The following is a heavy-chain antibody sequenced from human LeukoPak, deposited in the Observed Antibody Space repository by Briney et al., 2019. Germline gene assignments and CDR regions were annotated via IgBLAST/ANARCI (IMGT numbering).Heavy chain of an antibody. D-gene: IGHD2-21*02. J-gene: IGHJ5*02. V-gene: IGHV4-4*07. CDR1: GDSISSYY. CDR3: ARLETSVTEHNWFDP. Sequence: PSETLSLTCTVSGDSISSYYWSWIRQPAGKGLEWIGRIYTSGNTNYNPSLKSRVTMSVDTSKNQFSLKLSSVTAADTAVYYCARLETSVTEHNWFDPWGQGTLVTVSS. CDR2: IYTSGNT.